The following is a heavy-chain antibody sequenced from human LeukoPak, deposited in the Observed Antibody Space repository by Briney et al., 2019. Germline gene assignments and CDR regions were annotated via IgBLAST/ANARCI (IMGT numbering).Heavy chain of an antibody. CDR1: GFTFSSYA. V-gene: IGHV3-30*04. CDR3: ARELYYYDSSGYWVHDAFDI. D-gene: IGHD3-22*01. Sequence: GGSLRLSCAASGFTFSSYAMHWVRQAPGKGLEWVAVISYDGSNKYYADSVKGRFTISRDNSKNTLYLQMDSLRAEDTAVYYCARELYYYDSSGYWVHDAFDIWGQGTMVTVSS. CDR2: ISYDGSNK. J-gene: IGHJ3*02.